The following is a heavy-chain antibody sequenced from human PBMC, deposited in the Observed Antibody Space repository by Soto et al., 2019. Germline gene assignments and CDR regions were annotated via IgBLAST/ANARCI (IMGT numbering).Heavy chain of an antibody. CDR1: GGTFSSYS. Sequence: ASVKVSCKASGGTFSSYSISWVRHAPGQGLEWMGGIIPIFGTANYAQKFQGRVTITADESTSTAYMELSSLRSEDTAVYYCARVGDPYYYDSSGYQAYYYYYGMDVWG. J-gene: IGHJ6*02. D-gene: IGHD3-22*01. CDR2: IIPIFGTA. CDR3: ARVGDPYYYDSSGYQAYYYYYGMDV. V-gene: IGHV1-69*13.